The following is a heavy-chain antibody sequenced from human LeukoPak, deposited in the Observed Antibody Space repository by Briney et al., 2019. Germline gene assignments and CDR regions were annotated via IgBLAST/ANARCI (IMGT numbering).Heavy chain of an antibody. J-gene: IGHJ6*02. CDR1: VGTFSSYV. Sequence: ASVKVSCMASVGTFSSYVLSGVRQAPGQGLAWMGRIIPFLGIANDAQKFQGRVTITADKSTSTAYMELSSLRSEDTAVYYCARQFRYGSGSYPSARYYYYYGMDVWGQGTTVTVSS. D-gene: IGHD3-10*01. CDR3: ARQFRYGSGSYPSARYYYYYGMDV. CDR2: IIPFLGIA. V-gene: IGHV1-69*04.